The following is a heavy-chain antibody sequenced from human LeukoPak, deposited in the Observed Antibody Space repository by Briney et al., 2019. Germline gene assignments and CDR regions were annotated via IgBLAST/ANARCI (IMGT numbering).Heavy chain of an antibody. D-gene: IGHD3-9*01. V-gene: IGHV3-23*01. CDR2: ISASGGST. CDR1: GGSISSYY. Sequence: ETLSLTCTVSGGSISSYYWSWVRQAPGKGLEWVSTISASGGSTYYADSVKGRFTISRDNSKNTLYLQMNSLRVEDTAVYYCAKGTERYSKNFDYWGQGILVSVSS. CDR3: AKGTERYSKNFDY. J-gene: IGHJ4*02.